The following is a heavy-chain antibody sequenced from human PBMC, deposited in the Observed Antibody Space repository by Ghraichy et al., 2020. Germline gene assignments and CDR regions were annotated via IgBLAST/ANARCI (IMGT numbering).Heavy chain of an antibody. Sequence: SETLSLTCTVSGGSISSGDYYWSWIRQPPGKGLEWIGFIYYSGSTYYNPSLESRVTISVDTSKNHFSLRLSSVTAADTAVYFCASLYSYGYSRGWFDPWGQGTLVTVSS. D-gene: IGHD5-18*01. J-gene: IGHJ5*02. V-gene: IGHV4-30-4*01. CDR1: GGSISSGDYY. CDR2: IYYSGST. CDR3: ASLYSYGYSRGWFDP.